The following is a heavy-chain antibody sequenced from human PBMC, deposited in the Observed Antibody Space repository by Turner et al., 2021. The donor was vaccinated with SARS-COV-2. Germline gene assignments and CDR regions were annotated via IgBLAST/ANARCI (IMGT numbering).Heavy chain of an antibody. CDR1: GGSISSKS. J-gene: IGHJ6*02. CDR3: ARHQGSASGYDHGMNV. D-gene: IGHD1-26*01. V-gene: IGHV4-59*08. Sequence: QLPESGPGLVRPSGTLSLTCTVSGGSISSKSWSWIRQSPGRGLEWIGYFYKIGSIDYNPTLRSRVTISVDTSKNQLSLNLISVTAADTAVYYCARHQGSASGYDHGMNVWGQGTAVIVS. CDR2: FYKIGSI.